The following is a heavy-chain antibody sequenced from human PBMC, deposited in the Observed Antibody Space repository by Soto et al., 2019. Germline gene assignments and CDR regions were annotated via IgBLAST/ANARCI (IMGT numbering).Heavy chain of an antibody. V-gene: IGHV3-30*18. CDR3: AKDRGYSGYDSLDY. D-gene: IGHD5-12*01. J-gene: IGHJ4*02. CDR1: GFTFSNYA. Sequence: QVQLVESGGGVVQPGGSLRLSCAASGFTFSNYAMHWVRQAPGKGLEWVALISYDGSNKHYGDSVKGRFTISRDDSRNTLYLQMNSLRAEDKAVYYCAKDRGYSGYDSLDYWGQGNLVTVSS. CDR2: ISYDGSNK.